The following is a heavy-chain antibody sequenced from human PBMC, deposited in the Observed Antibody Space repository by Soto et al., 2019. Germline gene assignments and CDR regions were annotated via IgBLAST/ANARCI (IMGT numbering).Heavy chain of an antibody. J-gene: IGHJ4*02. D-gene: IGHD6-19*01. Sequence: EVQLLESGGGLVQPGRSLRLSCAASGFTFSSYAMNWVRQAPGKGLEWVSAMSGTGGSTYYADSVKGRFTLSRDNSKNTLYLQMSSLRVEDTAVFYCAKAGFSSGWSPYCFDYWGQGTLVTVSS. V-gene: IGHV3-23*01. CDR1: GFTFSSYA. CDR3: AKAGFSSGWSPYCFDY. CDR2: MSGTGGST.